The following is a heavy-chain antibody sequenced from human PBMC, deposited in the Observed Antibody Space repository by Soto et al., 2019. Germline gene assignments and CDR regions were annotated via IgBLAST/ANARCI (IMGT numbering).Heavy chain of an antibody. Sequence: QITLKEAGPTLVKPTQTLTLTCTFSGFSLSTTGEGVFWIRQPPGKAPEWLALVHWNDDKRYSPSLRPRLTSRKGTSRNQVVLSLTSLHPVDTGKYYCPQRRLGDARPADHELDVWGQGTTGIVS. CDR1: GFSLSTTGEG. CDR2: VHWNDDK. V-gene: IGHV2-5*01. CDR3: PQRRLGDARPADHELDV. J-gene: IGHJ6*02. D-gene: IGHD3-3*01.